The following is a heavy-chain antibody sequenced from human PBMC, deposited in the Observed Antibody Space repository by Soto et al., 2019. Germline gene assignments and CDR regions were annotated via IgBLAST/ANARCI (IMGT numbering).Heavy chain of an antibody. D-gene: IGHD1-26*01. J-gene: IGHJ6*02. Sequence: EVQLVESGGGLVKPGGSLRLSCAASGFTFSSYSMNWVRQAPGKGLEWVASISSSSSYIYYADSVKGRFTISRDNSKNSLYLQKNSLIAEDTAVYYCARDSRELAIGDYYYYGMDVWGQWTTVTVSS. V-gene: IGHV3-21*01. CDR2: ISSSSSYI. CDR3: ARDSRELAIGDYYYYGMDV. CDR1: GFTFSSYS.